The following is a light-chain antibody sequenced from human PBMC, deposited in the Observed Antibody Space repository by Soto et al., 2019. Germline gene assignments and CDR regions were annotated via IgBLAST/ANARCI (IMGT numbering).Light chain of an antibody. J-gene: IGKJ2*01. CDR3: QQYSDSPPGYT. CDR2: HAS. CDR1: QSVTTNF. V-gene: IGKV3-20*01. Sequence: EIVLTQSPGTLSLSPGERATLSCRASQSVTTNFLAWYQQKPGQAPRLLIYHASNRATGIPDRFSGSGSGTDFTLTISRREPEDFAVYYCQQYSDSPPGYTFGQGTNLEIK.